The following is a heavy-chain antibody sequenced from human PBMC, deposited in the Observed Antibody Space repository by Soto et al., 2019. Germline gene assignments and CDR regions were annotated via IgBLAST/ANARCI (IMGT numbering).Heavy chain of an antibody. CDR3: AKLLAATGTGY. V-gene: IGHV3-23*01. Sequence: EVQLLESGGGLVQPGGSLRVSCAASGFTFNSYGMSWVRQAPGKGLEWVSAISGTGGSTYYADSVKGRFTISRDNSKNTLYLQMNSLGAEDTAIYYCAKLLAATGTGYWGQGTLVTVSS. J-gene: IGHJ4*02. CDR1: GFTFNSYG. CDR2: ISGTGGST. D-gene: IGHD6-13*01.